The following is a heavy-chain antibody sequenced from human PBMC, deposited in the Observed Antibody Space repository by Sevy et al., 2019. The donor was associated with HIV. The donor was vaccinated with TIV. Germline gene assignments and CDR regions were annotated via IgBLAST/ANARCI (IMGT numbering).Heavy chain of an antibody. Sequence: ASVKVSCKTSGYTFVTYGISWVRQVPGQGPQWMGWISGNDGSTREAQIFQDRVTMTTDRTTSTAYMEVRRLRSDDTAVYYCVGDANYDSESSGYPFDDWGQGTLVTVSS. D-gene: IGHD3-22*01. J-gene: IGHJ4*02. CDR3: VGDANYDSESSGYPFDD. CDR2: ISGNDGST. CDR1: GYTFVTYG. V-gene: IGHV1-18*01.